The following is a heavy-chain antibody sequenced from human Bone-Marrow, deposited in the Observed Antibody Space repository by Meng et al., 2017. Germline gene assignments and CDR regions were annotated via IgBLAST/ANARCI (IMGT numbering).Heavy chain of an antibody. Sequence: VRVGAKGKKPGSSVQVSCKAHGGPFSSYAISWVRQAPGQGLEWMGGIIPIFGTANYAQKFQGRVTITADKSTSTAYMELSSLRSEDTAVYYCARGHTYDYVWGSYRFDYWGQGTLVTVSS. V-gene: IGHV1-69*06. CDR1: GGPFSSYA. D-gene: IGHD3-16*02. CDR2: IIPIFGTA. CDR3: ARGHTYDYVWGSYRFDY. J-gene: IGHJ4*02.